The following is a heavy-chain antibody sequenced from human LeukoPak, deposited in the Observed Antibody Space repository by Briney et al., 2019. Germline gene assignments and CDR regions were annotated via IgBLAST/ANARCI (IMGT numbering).Heavy chain of an antibody. D-gene: IGHD3-10*01. J-gene: IGHJ3*02. Sequence: PGGSLRLSCAASGFTFSSYSMNWVRQAPGKGLEWVSSISSSSSYIYYADSVKGRFTISRDNSKNTLYLQMNSLRAEDAAAYYCARGRYGSGSYVFCAFDIWGQGTMVTVSS. CDR3: ARGRYGSGSYVFCAFDI. CDR2: ISSSSSYI. V-gene: IGHV3-21*01. CDR1: GFTFSSYS.